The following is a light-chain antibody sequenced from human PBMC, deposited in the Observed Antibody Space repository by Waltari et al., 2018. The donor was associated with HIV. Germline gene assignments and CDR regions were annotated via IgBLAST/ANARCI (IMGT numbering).Light chain of an antibody. V-gene: IGLV3-19*01. CDR2: YKN. J-gene: IGLJ1*01. CDR1: SRRTYY. CDR3: HSRDSSGYSYV. Sequence: SSELTQDPDVSVALGQTLKITCQGDSRRTYYSNWYQQKAGQAPVLVLHYKNSRPSGVPDRFSGSSSGSTASLTITGAQAEDEAVYYCHSRDSSGYSYVFGTGTQVTVL.